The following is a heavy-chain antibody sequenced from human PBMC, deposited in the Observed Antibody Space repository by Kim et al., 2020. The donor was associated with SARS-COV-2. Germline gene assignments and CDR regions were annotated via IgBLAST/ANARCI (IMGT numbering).Heavy chain of an antibody. V-gene: IGHV4-39*01. D-gene: IGHD3-10*01. CDR1: GGSISSSSYY. Sequence: SETLSLTCTVSGGSISSSSYYWGWIRQPPGKGLELIGSIYYSGSTYYNPSLKSRVTISVDTSKNQFSLKLSSVTAADTAVYYCASPYYYGSGFDPWGQGTLVTVSS. J-gene: IGHJ5*02. CDR2: IYYSGST. CDR3: ASPYYYGSGFDP.